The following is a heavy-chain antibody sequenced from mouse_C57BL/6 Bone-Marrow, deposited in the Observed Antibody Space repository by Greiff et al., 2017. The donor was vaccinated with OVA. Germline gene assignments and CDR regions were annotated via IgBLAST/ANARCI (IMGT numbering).Heavy chain of an antibody. Sequence: QVQLQQSGAELVKPGASVKLSCKASGYTFTSYWMQWVKQRPGQGLEWIGEIDPSASYTNYNQKFKGKATFTVDTSSSTAYMQLSRLTSEDSAVYYCASYSPFDYWGQGTTLTVSS. D-gene: IGHD2-1*01. V-gene: IGHV1-50*01. CDR1: GYTFTSYW. CDR2: IDPSASYT. J-gene: IGHJ2*01. CDR3: ASYSPFDY.